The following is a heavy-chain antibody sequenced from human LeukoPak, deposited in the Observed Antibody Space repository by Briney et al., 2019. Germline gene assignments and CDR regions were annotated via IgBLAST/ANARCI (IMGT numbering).Heavy chain of an antibody. J-gene: IGHJ4*02. D-gene: IGHD3-22*01. V-gene: IGHV3-48*03. Sequence: GGSLRLSCAASGFTFSSYEMNWVRQAPGKGLEWVSYISSSGSTIYYGDSMKGRFTISRDNAKNSLYLQMNSLRAEDTAVYYCARTDYDSSGYCDYWGQGTLVTVSS. CDR2: ISSSGSTI. CDR3: ARTDYDSSGYCDY. CDR1: GFTFSSYE.